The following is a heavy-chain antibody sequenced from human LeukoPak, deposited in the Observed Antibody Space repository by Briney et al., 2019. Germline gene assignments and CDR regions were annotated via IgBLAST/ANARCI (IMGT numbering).Heavy chain of an antibody. V-gene: IGHV4-31*03. J-gene: IGHJ4*02. Sequence: KPSETLSLTCTVSGGSISSGGYYWSWIRQHPGKGLEWIGYIYYSGSTYYNPSLKSRVTISVDTSKNQFSLKLSSVTAADTAVYYCARVVAATPFFDYWGQGTLATVSS. D-gene: IGHD2-15*01. CDR2: IYYSGST. CDR3: ARVVAATPFFDY. CDR1: GGSISSGGYY.